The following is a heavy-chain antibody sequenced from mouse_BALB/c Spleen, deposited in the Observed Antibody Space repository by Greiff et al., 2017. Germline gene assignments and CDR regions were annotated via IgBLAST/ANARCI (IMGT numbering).Heavy chain of an antibody. CDR2: ISNGGGST. V-gene: IGHV5-12-2*01. CDR1: GFTFSSYT. Sequence: EVQLVESGGGLVQPGGSLKLSCAASGFTFSSYTMSWVRQTPEKRLEWVAYISNGGGSTYYQDTVKGRFTISRDNAKNTLYLQMSSLKSEDTAMYYCARHDYYYCNYKYAMDYWGQGTSVTVSA. J-gene: IGHJ4*01. CDR3: ARHDYYYCNYKYAMDY. D-gene: IGHD2-1*01.